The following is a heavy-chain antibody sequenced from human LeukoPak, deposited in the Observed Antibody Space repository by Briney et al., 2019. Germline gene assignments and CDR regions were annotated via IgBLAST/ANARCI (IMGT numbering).Heavy chain of an antibody. J-gene: IGHJ4*02. CDR3: AKTSRVWFGERYFDY. CDR2: ISGSGGST. Sequence: PGGSLRLSCAASGFTFSSYAMSWVRQAPGKGLEWGSAISGSGGSTYYADSVKGRFTISRDNSKNTLYLQMNSLRAEDTAVYYCAKTSRVWFGERYFDYWGQGTLVTVSS. CDR1: GFTFSSYA. V-gene: IGHV3-23*01. D-gene: IGHD3-10*01.